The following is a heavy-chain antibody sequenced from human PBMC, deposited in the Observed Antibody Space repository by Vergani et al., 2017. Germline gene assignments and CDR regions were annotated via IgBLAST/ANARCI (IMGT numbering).Heavy chain of an antibody. D-gene: IGHD1-26*01. V-gene: IGHV3-48*01. CDR2: ISSSSSTI. CDR3: ARDFSGSYWGPSDY. Sequence: DVHLAESGGGFFQPGGSLRLSCSASGFSFSSYSMNWVRQAPGKGLEWVSYISSSSSTIYYADSVKGRFTISRDNAKNSLYLQMNSLRAEDTAVYYCARDFSGSYWGPSDYWGQGTLVTVSS. CDR1: GFSFSSYS. J-gene: IGHJ4*02.